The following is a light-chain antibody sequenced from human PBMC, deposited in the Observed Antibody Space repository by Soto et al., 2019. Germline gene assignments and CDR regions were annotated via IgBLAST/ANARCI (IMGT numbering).Light chain of an antibody. CDR3: QQYHKWPVT. J-gene: IGKJ5*01. CDR1: QSVNSN. CDR2: RAS. Sequence: EMEVTRARETLSFWPGAVPSHYCMASQSVNSNLAWYRHKPGQAPRLLIYRASTRAAGLPDRFSGSGSGTEFTLAFGSLQSEDFAVYYSQQYHKWPVTFAQGTRLEIK. V-gene: IGKV3-15*01.